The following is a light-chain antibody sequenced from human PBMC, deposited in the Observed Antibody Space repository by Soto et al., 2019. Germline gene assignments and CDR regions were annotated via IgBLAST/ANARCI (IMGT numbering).Light chain of an antibody. CDR3: SSYTTSTTRV. J-gene: IGLJ2*01. Sequence: QSVLTQPASVSGSPGPSITISCAGTSSDVGVYDFVSWYQQHPGKAPKLLIYDVNNRPAGISNRFSGSKSGNTASLTISGLQAEDEADYYCSSYTTSTTRVFGGGTKLTVL. CDR2: DVN. V-gene: IGLV2-14*03. CDR1: SSDVGVYDF.